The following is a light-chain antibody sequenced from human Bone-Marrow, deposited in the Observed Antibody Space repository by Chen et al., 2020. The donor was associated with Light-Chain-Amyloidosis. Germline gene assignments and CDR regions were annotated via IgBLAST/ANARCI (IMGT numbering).Light chain of an antibody. CDR2: RDT. V-gene: IGLV3-25*03. J-gene: IGLJ2*01. Sequence: SYELTQPPSVSVSPGQTARITCSGDDLPRKYAYWYQHQPGQAPVLVIHRDTERPSGISERFSGSSSGTTATLTISGVQAEDEADYHCQAADSSGTYEVIVGGGTKLTVL. CDR3: QAADSSGTYEVI. CDR1: DLPRKY.